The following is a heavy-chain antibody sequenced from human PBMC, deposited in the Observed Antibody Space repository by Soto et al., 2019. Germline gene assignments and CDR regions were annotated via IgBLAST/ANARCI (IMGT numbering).Heavy chain of an antibody. J-gene: IGHJ5*02. CDR2: IYYSGST. D-gene: IGHD3-3*01. V-gene: IGHV4-31*03. CDR1: GGSISSGGYY. Sequence: PSETLSLTCTVSGGSISSGGYYWSWIRQHPGKGLEWIGYIYYSGSTYYNPSLKSRVTISVDTSKNQFSLKLSSVTAADTAVYYCARAGGYYDFWSGYYAGLDWFDPWGQGTLVTVSS. CDR3: ARAGGYYDFWSGYYAGLDWFDP.